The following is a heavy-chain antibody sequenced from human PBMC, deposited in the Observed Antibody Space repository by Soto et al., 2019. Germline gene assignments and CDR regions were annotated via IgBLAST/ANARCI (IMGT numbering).Heavy chain of an antibody. V-gene: IGHV1-18*04. CDR1: GYTFTSYG. Sequence: GASVKVSCKASGYTFTSYGISWVRQAPGQGLEWMGWISAYNGNTNYAQKLQGRVTMTTDTSTSTAYMELRSLRSDDTAVYYCASATTYCSSTSCLRYGMDVWGQGTTVTVS. J-gene: IGHJ6*02. CDR2: ISAYNGNT. CDR3: ASATTYCSSTSCLRYGMDV. D-gene: IGHD2-2*01.